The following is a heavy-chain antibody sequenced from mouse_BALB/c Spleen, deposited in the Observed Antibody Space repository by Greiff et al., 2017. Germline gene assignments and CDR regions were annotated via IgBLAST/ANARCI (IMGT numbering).Heavy chain of an antibody. CDR2: IRLKSNNYAT. CDR1: GFTFSNYW. CDR3: TRADGDYAMDY. Sequence: EVKLMESGGGLVQPGGSMKLSCVASGFTFSNYWMNWVRQSPEKGLEWVAEIRLKSNNYATHYAESVKGRFTISRDDSKSSVYLQMNNLRAEDTGIYYCTRADGDYAMDYWGQGTSVTVSS. V-gene: IGHV6-6*02. J-gene: IGHJ4*01.